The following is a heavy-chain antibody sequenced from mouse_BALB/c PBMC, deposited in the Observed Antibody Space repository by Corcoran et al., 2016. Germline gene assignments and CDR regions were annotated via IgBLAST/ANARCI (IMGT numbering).Heavy chain of an antibody. V-gene: IGHV1-66*01. CDR3: ARFYGSSYFKYFDV. CDR2: IFPGSGNT. J-gene: IGHJ1*01. D-gene: IGHD1-1*01. CDR1: GYSFTSYY. Sequence: QVQLQQSGPELVKPGASVKISCKASGYSFTSYYIHWVKQRPGQGLEWIGWIFPGSGNTKYNEKVKGKATLTADTSSSTAYMQLSSLTSEDSVVYFCARFYGSSYFKYFDVWGAGTTVTVSS.